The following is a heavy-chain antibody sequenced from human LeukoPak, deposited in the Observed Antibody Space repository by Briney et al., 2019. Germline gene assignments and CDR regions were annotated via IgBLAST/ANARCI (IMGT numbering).Heavy chain of an antibody. J-gene: IGHJ4*02. CDR1: GFTFSGSA. D-gene: IGHD1-26*01. CDR2: IRSKANSYAT. CDR3: TRRGELPVQNFDY. V-gene: IGHV3-73*01. Sequence: GGSLRLSCAASGFTFSGSAMHWVRQASGKGLEWVGRIRSKANSYATAYAASVKGRFTISRDDSKNTAYLQMNSLKTEDTAVYYCTRRGELPVQNFDYWGQGTLVTVSS.